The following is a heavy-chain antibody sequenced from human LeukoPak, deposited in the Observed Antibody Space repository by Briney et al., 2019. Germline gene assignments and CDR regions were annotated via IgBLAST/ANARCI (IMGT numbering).Heavy chain of an antibody. CDR3: AREGNWNDEEWFDP. CDR1: GFTFSSYA. D-gene: IGHD1-20*01. V-gene: IGHV3-74*01. J-gene: IGHJ5*02. CDR2: INSDGSST. Sequence: GGSLRLSCAASGFTFSSYAMSWVRQAPGKGLVWVSRINSDGSSTSYADSVKGRFTISRDNAKNTLYLQMNSLRAGDTAVYYCAREGNWNDEEWFDPWGQGTLVTVSS.